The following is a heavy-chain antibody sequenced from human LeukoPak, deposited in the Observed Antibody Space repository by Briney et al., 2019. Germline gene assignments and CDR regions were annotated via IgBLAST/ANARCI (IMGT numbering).Heavy chain of an antibody. V-gene: IGHV4-31*03. J-gene: IGHJ4*02. CDR3: ARDREGSSGFDY. Sequence: SETLSLTCTVSGGSISSGGYYWSWIRQHPGTGLEWIGYIYYSGSTYYNPSLKSRVTISVDTSKNQFSLKLSSVTAADTAVYYCARDREGSSGFDYWGQGTLVTVSS. CDR1: GGSISSGGYY. D-gene: IGHD6-19*01. CDR2: IYYSGST.